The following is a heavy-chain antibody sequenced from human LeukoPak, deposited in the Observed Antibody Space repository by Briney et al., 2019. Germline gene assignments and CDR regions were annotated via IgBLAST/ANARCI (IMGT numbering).Heavy chain of an antibody. CDR3: ARGPGVVAASPEFAFDI. V-gene: IGHV4-30-4*01. CDR1: GGSISSGDYY. D-gene: IGHD2-15*01. CDR2: IYYSGST. J-gene: IGHJ3*02. Sequence: PSETLSLTCTVSGGSISSGDYYWSWIRQPPGKGLEWIGYIYYSGSTYYNPSLKSRVTISVDTSKNQFSLKLSSVTAADTAVYYCARGPGVVAASPEFAFDIWGQGTMVTVSS.